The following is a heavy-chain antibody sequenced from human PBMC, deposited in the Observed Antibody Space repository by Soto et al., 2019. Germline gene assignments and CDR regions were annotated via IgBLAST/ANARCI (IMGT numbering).Heavy chain of an antibody. CDR3: AKHQSNGSPDY. CDR2: ISASGGGT. J-gene: IGHJ4*02. D-gene: IGHD2-8*01. CDR1: GFTFSSYA. Sequence: EVQLLESGGALVQPGGSLRLSCAASGFTFSSYAMSWVRQAPGKGLEWVSLISASGGGTYYTDSVKGRFTISRDNAKNKLYLQMNSLSAEDTGVFYCAKHQSNGSPDYWGQGTLVTVSS. V-gene: IGHV3-23*01.